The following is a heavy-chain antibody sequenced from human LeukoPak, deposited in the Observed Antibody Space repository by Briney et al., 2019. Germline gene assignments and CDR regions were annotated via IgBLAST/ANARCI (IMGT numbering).Heavy chain of an antibody. D-gene: IGHD3-10*01. V-gene: IGHV3-23*01. CDR3: AKEGRYYGSGSFFAY. Sequence: GGSLRLSCEASGFTFSSYAITWVRQAPGKGLEWVSAISGSGSDTYYTGSVKGRFAISRDNSRNTLYLQMNSLRAEDTAVYYCAKEGRYYGSGSFFAYWGQGTLVTVSS. J-gene: IGHJ4*02. CDR2: ISGSGSDT. CDR1: GFTFSSYA.